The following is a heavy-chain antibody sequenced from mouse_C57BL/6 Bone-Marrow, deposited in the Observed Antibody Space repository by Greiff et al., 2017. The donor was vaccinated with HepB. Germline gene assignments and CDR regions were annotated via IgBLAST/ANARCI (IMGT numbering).Heavy chain of an antibody. CDR1: GFTFSDFY. D-gene: IGHD1-1*01. CDR2: SRNKANDYTT. J-gene: IGHJ1*03. CDR3: AREGVITTPHWYFDV. Sequence: EVKLMESGGGLVQSGRSLRLSCATSGFTFSDFYMEWVRQAPGKGLEWIAASRNKANDYTTEYSASVKGRFIVSRDTSQSILYLQMNALRAEDTAIYYCAREGVITTPHWYFDVWGTGTTVTVSS. V-gene: IGHV7-1*01.